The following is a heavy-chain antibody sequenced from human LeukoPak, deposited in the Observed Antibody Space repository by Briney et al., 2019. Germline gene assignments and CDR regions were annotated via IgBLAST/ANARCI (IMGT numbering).Heavy chain of an antibody. CDR2: IYYSGST. Sequence: PSETLSLTCTVSGGSISSYYWIWIRQPPGKGLEWIGYIYYSGSTNYNPSLKSRVTISVDTSKNQFSLKLSSVTAADTAVYYCARSTIFGVVIYAFDIWGQGTMVTVSS. J-gene: IGHJ3*02. D-gene: IGHD3-3*01. CDR1: GGSISSYY. CDR3: ARSTIFGVVIYAFDI. V-gene: IGHV4-59*01.